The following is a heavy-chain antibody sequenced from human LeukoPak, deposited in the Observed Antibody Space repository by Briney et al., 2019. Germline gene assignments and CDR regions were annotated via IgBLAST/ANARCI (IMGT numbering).Heavy chain of an antibody. J-gene: IGHJ3*02. D-gene: IGHD6-19*01. CDR1: GYTFTGYY. V-gene: IGHV1-2*02. CDR2: INPNSGGT. Sequence: ASVKVSCKASGYTFTGYYMHWVRQAPGQGLEWMGWINPNSGGTNYAQKLQGRVTMTTDTSTSTAYMELRSLRSDDTAVYYCARELYPTTRYSSGRDAFDIWGQGTMVTVSS. CDR3: ARELYPTTRYSSGRDAFDI.